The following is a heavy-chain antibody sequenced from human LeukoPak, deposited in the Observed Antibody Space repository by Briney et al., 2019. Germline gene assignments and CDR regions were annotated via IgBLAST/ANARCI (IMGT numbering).Heavy chain of an antibody. V-gene: IGHV4-4*07. D-gene: IGHD5-24*01. CDR3: ARDGYIFSSEAFDI. CDR1: DGSISSYY. J-gene: IGHJ3*02. CDR2: IYTSGST. Sequence: PSETLSLTCTVSDGSISSYYWSWIRQPAGKGLEWIGRIYTSGSTNYNPSLKSRVTMSVDTSKNQFSLKLSSVTAADTAVYYCARDGYIFSSEAFDIWGQGTMVTVSS.